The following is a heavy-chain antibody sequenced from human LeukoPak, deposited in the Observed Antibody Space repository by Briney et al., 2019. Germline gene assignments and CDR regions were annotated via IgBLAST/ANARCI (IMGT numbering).Heavy chain of an antibody. D-gene: IGHD5-18*01. CDR2: ITYNSGTI. J-gene: IGHJ4*02. CDR3: ARDSGYSYADDY. Sequence: GGSLRLSCAASGFTFRSYAMQWVRQAPGKGLEWVSYITYNSGTIFYADSVKGRFTISRDNAKDSLYLRMSSLRDEDTAVYYCARDSGYSYADDYWGQGTLVTVSS. V-gene: IGHV3-48*02. CDR1: GFTFRSYA.